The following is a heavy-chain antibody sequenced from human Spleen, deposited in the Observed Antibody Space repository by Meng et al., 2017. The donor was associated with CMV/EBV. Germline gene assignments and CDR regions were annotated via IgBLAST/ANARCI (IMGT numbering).Heavy chain of an antibody. V-gene: IGHV4-39*01. CDR3: ARARFDY. CDR2: IYSGGTT. J-gene: IGHJ4*02. Sequence: SETLSLTCTVSGGSIRSSNYYWGWIRQPPGKGLEWIGTIYSGGTTYYNPSLKSRVTISLDTSKNQFSLKLNSVTAADTAVYYCARARFDYWGQGTLVTVSS. CDR1: GGSIRSSNYY.